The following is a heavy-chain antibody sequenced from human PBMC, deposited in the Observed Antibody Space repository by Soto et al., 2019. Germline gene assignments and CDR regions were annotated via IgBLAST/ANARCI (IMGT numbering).Heavy chain of an antibody. D-gene: IGHD5-12*01. CDR3: TREAIVAENGFAP. CDR1: GYTFVDYA. V-gene: IGHV1-3*01. J-gene: IGHJ5*02. CDR2: MNHNTGNI. Sequence: QVQFVQSGAEVKRPGASVKVSCRASGYTFVDYALHWVRQAPGQGLEWVGWMNHNTGNIKYSHKFEDRVSITRDTATSTAYMELRGLRSEDTAVYFCTREAIVAENGFAPWGQGTLVTVSS.